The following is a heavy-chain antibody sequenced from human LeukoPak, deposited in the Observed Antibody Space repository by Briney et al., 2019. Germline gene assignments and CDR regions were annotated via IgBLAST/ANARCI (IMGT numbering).Heavy chain of an antibody. CDR2: INHSGST. CDR1: GGSINFYY. Sequence: SETLSLTCTVSGGSINFYYWSWIRQPPGKGLEWIGEINHSGSTNYNPSLKSRVTISVDTSKNQFSLKLSSVTAADTAVYYCARGRGEWGLYYFDYWGQGTLVTVSS. V-gene: IGHV4-34*01. CDR3: ARGRGEWGLYYFDY. J-gene: IGHJ4*02. D-gene: IGHD1-26*01.